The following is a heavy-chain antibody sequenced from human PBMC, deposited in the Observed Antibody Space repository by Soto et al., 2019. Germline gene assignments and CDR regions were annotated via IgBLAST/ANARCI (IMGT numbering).Heavy chain of an antibody. Sequence: GGSLRLSCAASGFTFSNAWMNWVRQAPGKGLEWVGRIKSKTDGGTTDYAAPVKGRFTISRDDSKNTLYLQMNSLKTEDTAVYYCTTDLYYYDSSGYFGGAFDIWGQGTMVTVSS. J-gene: IGHJ3*02. CDR1: GFTFSNAW. V-gene: IGHV3-15*07. CDR3: TTDLYYYDSSGYFGGAFDI. D-gene: IGHD3-22*01. CDR2: IKSKTDGGTT.